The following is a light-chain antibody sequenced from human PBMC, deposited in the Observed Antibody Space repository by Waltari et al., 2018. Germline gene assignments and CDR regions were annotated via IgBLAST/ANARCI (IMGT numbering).Light chain of an antibody. CDR3: SSYTSSDTWV. V-gene: IGLV2-14*01. CDR2: EVT. J-gene: IGLJ3*02. CDR1: SSDVGGYNY. Sequence: QSALTQPAYVSGSPGQSITISCTGTSSDVGGYNYVSWYQQHRGKAPKFMIYEVTNRPSGVSSRFPASNSCITAYLTISVLLADDVAYYHCSSYTSSDTWVFGGVTMVTVL.